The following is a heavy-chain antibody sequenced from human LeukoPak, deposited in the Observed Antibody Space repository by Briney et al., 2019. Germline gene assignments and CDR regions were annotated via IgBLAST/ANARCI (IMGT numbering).Heavy chain of an antibody. D-gene: IGHD6-13*01. Sequence: QPGASLRLSCAASGFTFSNYWMSWVRQAPGKGLEWVANIKEDGSEKYYVDSVKGRFTISRDNARNSLYLQMNSLRAEDTAVYYCASGRQLGYWGQGTLVTVSS. CDR3: ASGRQLGY. J-gene: IGHJ4*02. V-gene: IGHV3-7*01. CDR1: GFTFSNYW. CDR2: IKEDGSEK.